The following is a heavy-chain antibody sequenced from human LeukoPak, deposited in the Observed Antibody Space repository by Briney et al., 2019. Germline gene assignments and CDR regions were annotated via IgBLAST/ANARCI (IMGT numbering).Heavy chain of an antibody. D-gene: IGHD3-10*01. Sequence: ASVKVSCKASGYTLTTYYMHWVRQAPGQGLEWMGVINPSGGSTSYAQNSQGRVTMTRDMSTSTVYMELSSLRSEDTAVYYCARGPSITMVRGGQWYYYMDVWGKGTTVTVSS. V-gene: IGHV1-46*01. CDR3: ARGPSITMVRGGQWYYYMDV. CDR2: INPSGGST. J-gene: IGHJ6*03. CDR1: GYTLTTYY.